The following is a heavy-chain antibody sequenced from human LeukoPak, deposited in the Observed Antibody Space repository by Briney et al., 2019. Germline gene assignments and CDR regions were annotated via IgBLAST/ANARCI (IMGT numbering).Heavy chain of an antibody. CDR1: GFTVSSNY. CDR2: IYSGGST. V-gene: IGHV3-66*01. CDR3: AKGRIAVAANWFDP. J-gene: IGHJ5*02. D-gene: IGHD6-19*01. Sequence: GGSLRLSCAASGFTVSSNYMSWVRQAPGKGLEWVSVIYSGGSTYYADSVKGRFTISRDNSKNTLYLQMNSLRAEDTAVYYCAKGRIAVAANWFDPWGQGTLVTVSS.